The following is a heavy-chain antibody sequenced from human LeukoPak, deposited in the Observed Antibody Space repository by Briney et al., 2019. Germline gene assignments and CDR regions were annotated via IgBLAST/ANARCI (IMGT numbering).Heavy chain of an antibody. CDR1: GGSISSYY. J-gene: IGHJ4*02. Sequence: SETLSLTCTVSGGSISSYYWSWIRQPPGKGLEWIGYIYYSGSTNYNPSLKSRVTISVDTSKNQFSLKLSSVTAADTAVYYCYLAVADYYFDYWGQGTLVTVSS. V-gene: IGHV4-59*08. D-gene: IGHD6-19*01. CDR3: YLAVADYYFDY. CDR2: IYYSGST.